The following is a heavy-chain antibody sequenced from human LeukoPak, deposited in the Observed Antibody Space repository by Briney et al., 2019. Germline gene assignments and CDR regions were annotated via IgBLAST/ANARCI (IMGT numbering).Heavy chain of an antibody. CDR3: ARNQKQWLVPTAYFDY. CDR1: GGSISSYY. CDR2: IYYSGST. D-gene: IGHD6-19*01. Sequence: PSETLSLTCTVSGGSISSYYWSWIRQPPGKGLEWIGYIYYSGSTNYNPSLKSRVTISVDTSKNQFSLKLSSVTAADTAVYYCARNQKQWLVPTAYFDYWGQGTLVTVSS. J-gene: IGHJ4*02. V-gene: IGHV4-59*01.